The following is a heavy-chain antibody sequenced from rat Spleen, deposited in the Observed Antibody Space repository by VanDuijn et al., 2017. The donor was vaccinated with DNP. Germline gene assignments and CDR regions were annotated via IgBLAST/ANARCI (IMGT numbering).Heavy chain of an antibody. CDR2: ITSSGNNT. CDR1: RFTFNNFW. J-gene: IGHJ3*01. Sequence: EVRLVESGGDLVQPGRSLKLSCVASRFTFNNFWMTWFRQVPGKGLDWVASITSSGNNTLYPDSVKGRFTISRDIAKNTLYLQMNSLRSEDMATYFCAIYFYSGDNWFGYWGQGTLVTVSS. D-gene: IGHD1-1*01. V-gene: IGHV5-31*01. CDR3: AIYFYSGDNWFGY.